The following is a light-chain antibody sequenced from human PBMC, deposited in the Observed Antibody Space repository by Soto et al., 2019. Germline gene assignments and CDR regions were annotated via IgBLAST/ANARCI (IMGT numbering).Light chain of an antibody. CDR2: EVT. V-gene: IGLV2-8*01. J-gene: IGLJ2*01. CDR1: SRDVGGHDY. Sequence: QSALTQPPSVSGSPGQSVTISCTGTSRDVGGHDYVSWYQQHPGKAPKLLIYEVTKRPSGVPDRFSGSKSGNTASLTVSGLQADDEADYYCNSYVTGNSLIFGGGTKLTVL. CDR3: NSYVTGNSLI.